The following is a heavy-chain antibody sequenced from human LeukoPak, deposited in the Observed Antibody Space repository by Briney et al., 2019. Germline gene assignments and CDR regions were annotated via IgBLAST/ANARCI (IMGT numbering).Heavy chain of an antibody. V-gene: IGHV3-30*02. CDR3: ARDPRRVGATAGAFDI. J-gene: IGHJ3*02. Sequence: TGGSLRLSCAASGFTFSSYGMHWVRQAPGKGLEWVAFIRYDGSKKYYADSVKGRFTISRDNSKNTLYLQMNSLRAEDTAVYYCARDPRRVGATAGAFDIWGQGTMVTVSS. D-gene: IGHD1-26*01. CDR1: GFTFSSYG. CDR2: IRYDGSKK.